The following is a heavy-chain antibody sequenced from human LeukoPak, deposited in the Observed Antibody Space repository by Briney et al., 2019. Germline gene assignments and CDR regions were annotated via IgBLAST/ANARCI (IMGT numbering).Heavy chain of an antibody. J-gene: IGHJ6*03. Sequence: GASVKVSCKASGGTFSSYAISWVRQAPGRGLEWMGGIIPIFGTANYAQKFQGRVTITADESTSTAYMELSSLRSEDTAVYYCARDSTSGWYGYYYYYYMDVWGKGTTVTVSS. CDR3: ARDSTSGWYGYYYYYYMDV. D-gene: IGHD6-19*01. V-gene: IGHV1-69*13. CDR1: GGTFSSYA. CDR2: IIPIFGTA.